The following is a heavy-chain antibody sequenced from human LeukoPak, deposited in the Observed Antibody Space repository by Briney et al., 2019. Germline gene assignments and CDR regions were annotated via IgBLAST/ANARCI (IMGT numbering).Heavy chain of an antibody. CDR2: ISSTGTTI. CDR1: GFTFSSYE. J-gene: IGHJ4*02. Sequence: GGSLRLSCAASGFTFSSYEMNWVCQAPGKGLEWVSYISSTGTTIYYADSVKGRFTISRDNAKNSLYLQMNSLRAEDTAVYYCARDIRRLGSCFDYWGQGTLVTVSS. V-gene: IGHV3-48*03. CDR3: ARDIRRLGSCFDY. D-gene: IGHD2-2*02.